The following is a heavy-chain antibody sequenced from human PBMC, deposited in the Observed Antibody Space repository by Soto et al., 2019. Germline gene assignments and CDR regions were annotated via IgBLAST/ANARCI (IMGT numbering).Heavy chain of an antibody. CDR3: ATRILTGPLNAFDI. V-gene: IGHV1-69*12. CDR2: IIPIFGTA. D-gene: IGHD3-9*01. J-gene: IGHJ3*02. Sequence: QVQLVQSGAEVKKPGSSVKVSCKASGGTFSSYAISWVLQAPGQGLKWMGGIIPIFGTANYAQKFQGRVTITADESTSTAYMELSSLRSEDTAVYYSATRILTGPLNAFDIWGQGTMVTVSS. CDR1: GGTFSSYA.